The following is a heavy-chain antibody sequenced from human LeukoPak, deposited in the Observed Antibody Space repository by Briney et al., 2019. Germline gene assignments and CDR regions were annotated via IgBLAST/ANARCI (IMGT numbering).Heavy chain of an antibody. CDR1: GGSFSGYN. Sequence: RTSETLSLTCAGYGGSFSGYNWNWIRQPPGKGLEWIGEINHSGSTNYNPSLKSRVTISVDTSKNQFSLRLSSVTAADTAVYYCAREWGHGDFDYWGQGTLVTVSS. V-gene: IGHV4-34*01. D-gene: IGHD1-26*01. CDR2: INHSGST. CDR3: AREWGHGDFDY. J-gene: IGHJ4*02.